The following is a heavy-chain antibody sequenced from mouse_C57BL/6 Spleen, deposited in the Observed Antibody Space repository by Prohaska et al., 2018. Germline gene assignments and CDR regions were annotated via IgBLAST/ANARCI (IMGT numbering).Heavy chain of an antibody. CDR2: IDPENGDT. CDR3: TTGATVA. J-gene: IGHJ3*01. D-gene: IGHD1-1*01. Sequence: GAELVRPGASVKLSCTASGFNIKDDYMHWVKQRPEQGLEWIGWIDPENGDTEYASKFQGKATITADTSSNTAYLQLSSLTSEDTAVYYCTTGATVAWGQGTLVTVSA. V-gene: IGHV14-4*01. CDR1: GFNIKDDY.